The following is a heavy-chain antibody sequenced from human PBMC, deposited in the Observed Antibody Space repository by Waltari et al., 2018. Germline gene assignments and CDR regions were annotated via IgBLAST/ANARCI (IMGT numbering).Heavy chain of an antibody. CDR3: ASYSSSSVDY. J-gene: IGHJ4*02. D-gene: IGHD6-6*01. V-gene: IGHV4-59*01. CDR2: IDYSGST. CDR1: GGSISSYY. Sequence: QVQLQESGPGLVKPSETLSLTCTVSGGSISSYYWSWIRQPPGKGLEWIGYIDYSGSTNYNPSLKSRVTISVDTSKNQFSLKLSSVTAADTAVYYCASYSSSSVDYWGQGTLVTVSS.